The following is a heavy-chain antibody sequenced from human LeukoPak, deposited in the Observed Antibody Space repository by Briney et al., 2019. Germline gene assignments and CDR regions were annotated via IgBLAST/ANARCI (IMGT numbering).Heavy chain of an antibody. CDR3: ARDWRQDNTFDL. V-gene: IGHV3-7*01. D-gene: IGHD2-15*01. CDR1: EFTFSSHQ. Sequence: GGSLRLSCAASEFTFSSHQMSWVRQAPGKGLEWVAKITQDGSEKYYMDSVKGRFIISRDNGKNSLYLQMNSLRVEDTAVYYCARDWRQDNTFDLWGQGTMVTVSS. CDR2: ITQDGSEK. J-gene: IGHJ3*01.